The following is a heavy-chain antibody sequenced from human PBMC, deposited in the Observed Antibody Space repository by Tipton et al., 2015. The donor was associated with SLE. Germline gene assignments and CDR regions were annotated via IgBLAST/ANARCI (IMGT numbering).Heavy chain of an antibody. J-gene: IGHJ4*02. V-gene: IGHV3-30*04. CDR3: ASAPLQQWLTYFDY. D-gene: IGHD6-19*01. CDR1: GFTFSTYA. CDR2: VSYDGSYK. Sequence: SLRLSCAASGFTFSTYAMHWVRQAPGKGLEWVAVVSYDGSYKYYADSVKGRFTISRDNSKNTLYLQMNSLRAEDTAVYYCASAPLQQWLTYFDYWGQGTLVTVSS.